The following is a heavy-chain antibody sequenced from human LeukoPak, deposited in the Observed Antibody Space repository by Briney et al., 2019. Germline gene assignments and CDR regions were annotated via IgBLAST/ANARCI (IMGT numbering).Heavy chain of an antibody. D-gene: IGHD5-24*01. CDR1: GGSISSYY. V-gene: IGHV4-59*01. CDR2: IYYSGRT. Sequence: SETLSLTCTVSGGSISSYYWSWIRQPPGKGLEWIGYIYYSGRTNYNPSLKSRVTISVDTSKNQFSLKLSSVTAADTAVYYCARFRRDGYEIDYWGQGTLVTVSS. J-gene: IGHJ4*02. CDR3: ARFRRDGYEIDY.